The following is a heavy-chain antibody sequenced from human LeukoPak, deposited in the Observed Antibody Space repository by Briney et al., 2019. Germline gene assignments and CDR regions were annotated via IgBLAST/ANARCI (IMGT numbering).Heavy chain of an antibody. Sequence: ASLKVSCKASGYTFSSYGISGVRQAPGQGVEWVGWISPYDGDRNYAQKFQGRVTMTTDTSTSTAYMELRSLTSADTAMYYCARDILDCGGDCCDDTFDNWGQGTMVTVSS. CDR1: GYTFSSYG. D-gene: IGHD2-21*02. V-gene: IGHV1-18*01. J-gene: IGHJ3*02. CDR3: ARDILDCGGDCCDDTFDN. CDR2: ISPYDGDR.